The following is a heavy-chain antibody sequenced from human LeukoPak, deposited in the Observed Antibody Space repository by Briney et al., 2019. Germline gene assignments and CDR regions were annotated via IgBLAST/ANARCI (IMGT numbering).Heavy chain of an antibody. D-gene: IGHD5-12*01. CDR3: ASQSGGYAY. CDR1: GYSISTGYY. V-gene: IGHV4-38-2*02. Sequence: SETLSLTCTVSGYSISTGYYWDWIRQPPGKGLEWIGTFYHGGSTYYNPSLKSRVTISVDTSKNQFSLNLTSVTAADTAVYYCASQSGGYAYWGQGTLVTVSS. CDR2: FYHGGST. J-gene: IGHJ4*02.